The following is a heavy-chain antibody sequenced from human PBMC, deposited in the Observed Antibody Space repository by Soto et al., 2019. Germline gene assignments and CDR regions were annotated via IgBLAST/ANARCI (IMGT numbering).Heavy chain of an antibody. Sequence: EVQLVESGGGLVQPGGSLRLSCAGSGFTFSSYWMSWVRQAPGKGLEWVANIRTDGGEKSYVDSVKGRFTIARDNGKKSLYLEMNGQRAEDTALYYCARASGYSTSTSYCFNYWGQGTLLTVSS. CDR3: ARASGYSTSTSYCFNY. CDR1: GFTFSSYW. J-gene: IGHJ4*02. CDR2: IRTDGGEK. D-gene: IGHD2-2*01. V-gene: IGHV3-7*01.